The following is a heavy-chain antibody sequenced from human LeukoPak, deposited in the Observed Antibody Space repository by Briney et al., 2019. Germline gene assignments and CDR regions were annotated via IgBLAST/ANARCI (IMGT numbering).Heavy chain of an antibody. D-gene: IGHD4-23*01. CDR3: AKDLYGGDSYFDY. CDR1: GFTFSSYG. V-gene: IGHV3-30*18. CDR2: ISYDGSNK. Sequence: PGGSLRLSCAASGFTFSSYGMHWVRQAPGKGLEWVAFISYDGSNKYYADSVKGRFTISRDNSKNTLYLQMNSLKREDTAVYYCAKDLYGGDSYFDYWGQGALVTVSS. J-gene: IGHJ4*02.